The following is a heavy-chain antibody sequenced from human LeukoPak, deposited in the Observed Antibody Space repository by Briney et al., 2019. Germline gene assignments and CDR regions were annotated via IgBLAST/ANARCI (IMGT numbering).Heavy chain of an antibody. CDR1: GITFANSA. CDR3: AAGCDFFGFDI. Sequence: SVKVSCKASGITFANSAVQWVRQARGQRLEWMGWIVLGSENTNYAQKFQERVTLTRDMSTATAYMDLSSLRADDTAVYYCAAGCDFFGFDIWGQGTLVTVSS. CDR2: IVLGSENT. V-gene: IGHV1-58*01. D-gene: IGHD3-16*01. J-gene: IGHJ3*02.